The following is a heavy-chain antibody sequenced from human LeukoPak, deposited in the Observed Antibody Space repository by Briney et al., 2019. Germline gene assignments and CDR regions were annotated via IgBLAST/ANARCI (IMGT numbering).Heavy chain of an antibody. J-gene: IGHJ4*02. CDR2: INPDGSCS. Sequence: TGGSLRLSCAASGLTFSSYWMHWVRQAPGKGLEWVSRINPDGSCSNYADSVKGRFTMSRDNAKNMVYLQMNGLRAEDTAVYYCVRQAVSGDSGIAYWGRGVLITVSS. CDR3: VRQAVSGDSGIAY. V-gene: IGHV3-74*01. D-gene: IGHD4-17*01. CDR1: GLTFSSYW.